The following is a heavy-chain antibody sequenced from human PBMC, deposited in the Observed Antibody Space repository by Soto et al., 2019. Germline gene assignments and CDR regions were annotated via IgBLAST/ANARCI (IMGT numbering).Heavy chain of an antibody. J-gene: IGHJ6*02. V-gene: IGHV4-34*01. CDR2: INHSGST. CDR1: GGSFSGYY. Sequence: SETLSLTCAVYGGSFSGYYWTWIRQPPGTGLEWIGEINHSGSTNYNPSLKSRVTISVDTSKNQFSLKLSSVTAADTAVYYCARALGTYYYYYGMDVWGQGTTVTVSS. CDR3: ARALGTYYYYYGMDV.